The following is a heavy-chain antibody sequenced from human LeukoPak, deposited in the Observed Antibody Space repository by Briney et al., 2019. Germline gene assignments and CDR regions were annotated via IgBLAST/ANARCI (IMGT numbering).Heavy chain of an antibody. Sequence: SETLSLTCTVSGGSIGSYYWSWIRQPPGKGLEWIGYIYYSGSTNYNPSLKSRVTISVDTSKNQFSLKLSSVTAADTAVYYCARDKYYYDSSGSSIWGQGTMVTVSS. CDR1: GGSIGSYY. D-gene: IGHD3-22*01. V-gene: IGHV4-59*01. J-gene: IGHJ3*02. CDR2: IYYSGST. CDR3: ARDKYYYDSSGSSI.